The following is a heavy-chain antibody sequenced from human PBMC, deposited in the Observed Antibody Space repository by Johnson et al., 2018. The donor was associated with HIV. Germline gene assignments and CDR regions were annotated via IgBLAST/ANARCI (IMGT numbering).Heavy chain of an antibody. Sequence: QVQLVESGGGVVRPGGSLRLSCAASGFTFSSYGMHWVRQAPGKGLEWVAVISYDGSNKYYADSVKGRFTISRDNSKNTLSLQMNSLRTEDTAVYYCAKVRCGGDCLDAFDIWGQGTMVTVSS. V-gene: IGHV3-30*18. CDR1: GFTFSSYG. D-gene: IGHD2-21*02. CDR3: AKVRCGGDCLDAFDI. J-gene: IGHJ3*02. CDR2: ISYDGSNK.